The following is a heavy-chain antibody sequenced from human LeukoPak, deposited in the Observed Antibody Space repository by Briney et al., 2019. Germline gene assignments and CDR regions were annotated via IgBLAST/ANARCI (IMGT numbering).Heavy chain of an antibody. Sequence: GSVKVSCKASGYTFTSYYMHWVRQAPGQGLEWMGIINPSSGGTSYAQKFQGRVTMTRDTSTSTVYMELSSLRSEDTAVYYCARIDRSGAYDSWGQGTLVTVSS. J-gene: IGHJ4*02. CDR3: ARIDRSGAYDS. CDR1: GYTFTSYY. CDR2: INPSSGGT. D-gene: IGHD2-15*01. V-gene: IGHV1-46*01.